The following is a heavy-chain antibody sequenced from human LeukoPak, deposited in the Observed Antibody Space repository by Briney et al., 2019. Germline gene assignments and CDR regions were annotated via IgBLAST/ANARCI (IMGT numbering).Heavy chain of an antibody. CDR3: ARRYSYGYRSLDY. J-gene: IGHJ4*02. V-gene: IGHV4-34*01. CDR2: INHSGST. D-gene: IGHD5-18*01. Sequence: PSETLSLTCAVYGGSFSGYYWSWIRQPPGKGLEWIGEINHSGSTNYNPSLKSRVTISVDTSMNQFSLKLSSVTAADTAVYYCARRYSYGYRSLDYWGQGTLVTVSS. CDR1: GGSFSGYY.